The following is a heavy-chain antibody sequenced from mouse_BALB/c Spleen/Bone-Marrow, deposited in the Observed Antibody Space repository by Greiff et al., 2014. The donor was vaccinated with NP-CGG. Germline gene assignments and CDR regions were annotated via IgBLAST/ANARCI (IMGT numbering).Heavy chain of an antibody. D-gene: IGHD4-1*01. J-gene: IGHJ2*01. CDR2: IYPYNGGT. CDR3: ARLGRDD. CDR1: GYTFTDYN. V-gene: IGHV1S29*02. Sequence: EVKLMESGPELVKPGASVKISCKASGYTFTDYNMHWVKQSHGRSLEWIGYIYPYNGGTGYNQKFKSKATLTVDNSSSTAYMEPRSLTSDDSAVYYCARLGRDDWGQGTTLTVSS.